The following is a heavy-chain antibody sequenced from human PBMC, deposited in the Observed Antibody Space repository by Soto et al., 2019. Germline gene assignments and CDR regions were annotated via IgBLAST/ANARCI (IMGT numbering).Heavy chain of an antibody. CDR1: GDSISSSSYY. V-gene: IGHV4-39*01. CDR2: IYYSGST. Sequence: QMQLQESGPGLVKPSETLSLTCTVSGDSISSSSYYWGWIRQPPGKGLEWIGSIYYSGSTHYNPSLKSRVAISVDTSRSQFSLKLHSVTAADTALYYCARHPSSDWYLDYWGQGTQVTVSS. J-gene: IGHJ4*02. D-gene: IGHD6-19*01. CDR3: ARHPSSDWYLDY.